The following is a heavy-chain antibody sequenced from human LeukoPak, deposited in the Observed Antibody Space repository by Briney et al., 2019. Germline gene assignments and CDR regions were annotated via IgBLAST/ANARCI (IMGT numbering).Heavy chain of an antibody. J-gene: IGHJ1*01. CDR2: INPNSGGT. CDR3: ARGGTYDSSGYVDH. V-gene: IGHV1-2*06. Sequence: ASVKVSCKASGYTFTGYYMHWVRQAPGQGLEWMGRINPNSGGTNYAQKFQGRVTMTRDTSISTAYMELSRLGSDDTPVYYCARGGTYDSSGYVDHWGQGTLVTVSS. CDR1: GYTFTGYY. D-gene: IGHD3-22*01.